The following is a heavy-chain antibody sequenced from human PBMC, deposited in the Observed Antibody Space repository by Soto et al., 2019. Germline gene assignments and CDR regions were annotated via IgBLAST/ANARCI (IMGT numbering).Heavy chain of an antibody. V-gene: IGHV1-2*02. CDR3: ARKHSLDYIRWGLDP. J-gene: IGHJ5*02. Sequence: ASVKVSCKASGYPFSDNQIHWLRRAPGQGLEWMGRVNPKSDDTNYAQKFQGRVTMTRDTSIDTAYLELTGLTSDDTATYYCARKHSLDYIRWGLDPWGQGTLVTVSS. D-gene: IGHD4-4*01. CDR1: GYPFSDNQ. CDR2: VNPKSDDT.